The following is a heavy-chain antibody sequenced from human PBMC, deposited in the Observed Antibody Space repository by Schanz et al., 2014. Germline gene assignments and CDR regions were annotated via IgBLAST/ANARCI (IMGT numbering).Heavy chain of an antibody. CDR1: GFTFSTYA. J-gene: IGHJ4*02. Sequence: VQLLESGGGLAQPGGSLRLSCSASGFTFSTYAMHWVRQAPGKGLEWVAVISYDGRSKDYADSVKGRFTISRDNSKNTVFLQMNSLRGEDTAVYYCASADYTNYFDYWGQGTLVTVSS. D-gene: IGHD4-4*01. CDR2: ISYDGRSK. V-gene: IGHV3-30*04. CDR3: ASADYTNYFDY.